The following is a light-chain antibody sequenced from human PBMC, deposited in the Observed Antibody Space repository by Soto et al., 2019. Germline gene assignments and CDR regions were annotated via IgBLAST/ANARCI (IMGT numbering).Light chain of an antibody. V-gene: IGLV2-14*01. CDR3: ISYKTDDTFL. CDR2: GVT. CDR1: SSDIGAFNY. J-gene: IGLJ1*01. Sequence: QSVLTQPASVSGSPGQSITISCTGSSSDIGAFNYVAWYQQHPGKAPKLIIHGVTNRPSGVSSRFSGSKSDYTASLTISGLQADDEAEYFCISYKTDDTFLFGTGTKV.